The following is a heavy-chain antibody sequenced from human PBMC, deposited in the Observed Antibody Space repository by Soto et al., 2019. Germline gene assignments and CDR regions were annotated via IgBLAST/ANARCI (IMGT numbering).Heavy chain of an antibody. CDR2: ISSSGSTI. J-gene: IGHJ6*02. D-gene: IGHD4-17*01. V-gene: IGHV3-48*03. CDR1: GFTFSSYE. CDR3: ASSTLYGDYVRFYYYYYYGMDV. Sequence: EVQLVESGGGLVKPGGSLRLSCAASGFTFSSYEMNWVRQAPGKGLEWVSYISSSGSTIYYADSVKGRFTISRDNAKNSLYLQMNSRRAEDTAVYYCASSTLYGDYVRFYYYYYYGMDVWGQGTTVTVSS.